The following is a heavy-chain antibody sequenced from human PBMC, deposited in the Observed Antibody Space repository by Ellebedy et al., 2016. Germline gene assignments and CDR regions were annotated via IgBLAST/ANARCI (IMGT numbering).Heavy chain of an antibody. D-gene: IGHD4/OR15-4a*01. CDR2: ITSGSNHI. CDR3: AGSMVAHIDV. V-gene: IGHV3-21*01. Sequence: GESLKISCAASGFTFSRFNMNWVRQAPGKGLEWVSSITSGSNHIYYADSIKGRFTVSRDDAENSLSLQMSSLRPEDTAVYYCAGSMVAHIDVWGQGTLVTDSS. CDR1: GFTFSRFN. J-gene: IGHJ4*02.